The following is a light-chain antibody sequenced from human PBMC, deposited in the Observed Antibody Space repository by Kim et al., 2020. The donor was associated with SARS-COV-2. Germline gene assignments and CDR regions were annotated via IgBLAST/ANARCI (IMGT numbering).Light chain of an antibody. J-gene: IGKJ2*01. CDR3: HQYVTPPYT. CDR2: GAS. V-gene: IGKV3-20*01. CDR1: QKIKNNY. Sequence: ILLTQSPGTLSLSPGERATLSCRASQKIKNNYLAWYQQKPGQAPRLLISGASRRVADIPERVSGSGSGTDFILTISSLAPEDSAVYYCHQYVTPPYTFGQGTKVDIK.